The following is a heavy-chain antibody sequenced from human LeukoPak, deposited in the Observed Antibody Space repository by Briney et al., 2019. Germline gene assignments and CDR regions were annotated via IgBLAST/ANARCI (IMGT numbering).Heavy chain of an antibody. D-gene: IGHD3-10*01. CDR1: SYSISSGYY. J-gene: IGHJ4*02. CDR3: ARHRGEPYYFDY. V-gene: IGHV4-38-2*01. CDR2: IYHSGST. Sequence: PSETLSLTCAVSSYSISSGYYWGWIRQPPGKGLEWIGSIYHSGSTYYNPSLKSRVTISVDTSKNQFSLKLSSVTAADTAVYYCARHRGEPYYFDYWGQGSLVT.